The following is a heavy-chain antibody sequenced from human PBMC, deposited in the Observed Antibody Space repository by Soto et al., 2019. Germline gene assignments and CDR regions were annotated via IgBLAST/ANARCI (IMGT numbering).Heavy chain of an antibody. J-gene: IGHJ4*02. D-gene: IGHD4-17*01. V-gene: IGHV4-59*01. Sequence: SETLSLPCTVSGGSMSSNYWTWIRQSPGKGLVWIGYIYYTGSTKYNPSLKSRVTISLDTSKNLFSLRLTSVTSTDTAVYYCARRGSYGDFFDYWGQGAQVTVSS. CDR2: IYYTGST. CDR1: GGSMSSNY. CDR3: ARRGSYGDFFDY.